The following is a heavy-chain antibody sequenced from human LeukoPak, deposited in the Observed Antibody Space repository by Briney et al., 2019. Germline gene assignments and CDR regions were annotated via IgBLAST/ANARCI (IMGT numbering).Heavy chain of an antibody. Sequence: ASVKVSCKTSGYSVSDYYMHWVRQAPGQGLEWMGWINPNTGGTKYAQEFQGRVTMTGDTSLSIVQMELRSLTADDTAMYYCSTPVPGYGALDVWGQGTMVTVSS. CDR2: INPNTGGT. V-gene: IGHV1-2*02. CDR3: STPVPGYGALDV. D-gene: IGHD3-9*01. CDR1: GYSVSDYY. J-gene: IGHJ3*01.